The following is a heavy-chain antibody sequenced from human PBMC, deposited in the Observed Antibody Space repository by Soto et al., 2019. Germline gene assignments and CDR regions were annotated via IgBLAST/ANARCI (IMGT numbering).Heavy chain of an antibody. CDR2: IYYSGST. Sequence: SETLSLTCTVSGGSISSGGYYWSWIRQHPGKGLEWIGYIYYSGSTYYNPSLKSRVTISVDTSKNQFSLKLSSVTAADTAVYYCATSEGSGSYPHPYYYGMDVWGQGTTVTVSS. J-gene: IGHJ6*02. CDR1: GGSISSGGYY. CDR3: ATSEGSGSYPHPYYYGMDV. D-gene: IGHD3-10*01. V-gene: IGHV4-31*03.